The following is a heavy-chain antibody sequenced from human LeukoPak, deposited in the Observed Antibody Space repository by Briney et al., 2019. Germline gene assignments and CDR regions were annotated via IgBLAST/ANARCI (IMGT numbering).Heavy chain of an antibody. V-gene: IGHV3-7*03. CDR2: INHNGNVN. CDR3: ARGGGLGV. Sequence: PGGSLRLSCVASGFTFSSYWMNWARQAPGKGLEWVASINHNGNVNYYVDSVKGRFTISRDNAKNSLYLQMSNLRAEDTAVYFCARGGGLGVWGQGATVTVSS. J-gene: IGHJ6*02. CDR1: GFTFSSYW. D-gene: IGHD3-16*01.